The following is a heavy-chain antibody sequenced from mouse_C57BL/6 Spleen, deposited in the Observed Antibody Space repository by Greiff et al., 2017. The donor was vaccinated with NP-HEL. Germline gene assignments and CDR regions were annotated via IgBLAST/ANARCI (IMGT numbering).Heavy chain of an antibody. CDR1: GYSFTGYY. CDR2: INPSTGGT. J-gene: IGHJ3*01. Sequence: EVQLQESGPELVKPGASVKISCKASGYSFTGYYMNWVKQSPEKSLEWIGEINPSTGGTTYNQKFKAKATLTVDKSSSTAYMQLKSLTSEDSAVYYCAFDYDEFAYWGQGTLVTVSA. D-gene: IGHD2-4*01. CDR3: AFDYDEFAY. V-gene: IGHV1-42*01.